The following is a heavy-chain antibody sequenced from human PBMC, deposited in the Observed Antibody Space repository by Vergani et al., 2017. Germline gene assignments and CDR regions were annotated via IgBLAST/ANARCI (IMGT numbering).Heavy chain of an antibody. V-gene: IGHV3-30*02. Sequence: QVHLVESGGGVVQPGGSLRLSCAASGFTFSSYGMHWVRQAPGKGLEWVAVIRYDGSNKYYADSVQGRFTISRDNSRNTLYLQMNSLRAEDTAVYYCAKDSGYCGGDCYYDAFDMWGQGTMVTVSS. J-gene: IGHJ3*02. CDR1: GFTFSSYG. D-gene: IGHD2-21*02. CDR2: IRYDGSNK. CDR3: AKDSGYCGGDCYYDAFDM.